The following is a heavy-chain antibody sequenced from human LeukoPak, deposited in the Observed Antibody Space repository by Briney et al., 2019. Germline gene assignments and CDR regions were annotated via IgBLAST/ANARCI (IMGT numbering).Heavy chain of an antibody. V-gene: IGHV3-33*01. Sequence: GGALRLSCAASGFTFSNYGMHWVRQAPGKGLEWVEVIWYDGSNKYYADSVKGRFTISRDNSKNTLYLQMNSLRAEDTAVYYCAGSSGYQDHDAFDIWGQGTMVTVSS. CDR1: GFTFSNYG. CDR2: IWYDGSNK. CDR3: AGSSGYQDHDAFDI. J-gene: IGHJ3*02. D-gene: IGHD3-22*01.